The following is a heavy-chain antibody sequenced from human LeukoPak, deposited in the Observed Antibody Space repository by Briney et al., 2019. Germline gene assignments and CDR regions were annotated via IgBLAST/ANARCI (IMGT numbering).Heavy chain of an antibody. J-gene: IGHJ6*03. CDR2: IYYSGST. Sequence: SETLSLTCTVSSGSISSYYWSWIRQPPGKGLEWIGYIYYSGSTNYNPSLKSRVTISVDTSKNQFSLKLSSVTAADTAVYYCARHAHYYYYYMDVWGKGTTVTVSS. V-gene: IGHV4-59*08. CDR3: ARHAHYYYYYMDV. CDR1: SGSISSYY.